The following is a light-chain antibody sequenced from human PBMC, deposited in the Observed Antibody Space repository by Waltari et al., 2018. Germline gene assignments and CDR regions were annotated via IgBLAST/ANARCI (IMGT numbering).Light chain of an antibody. V-gene: IGKV4-1*01. J-gene: IGKJ2*01. CDR1: QSLFYTSNNKDY. CDR3: LQYFDASRT. CDR2: WAS. Sequence: IVMTQFPDSLAVSLGETATINCRSSQSLFYTSNNKDYLGWYQQKPGLPPKLLIYWASTRESGVPDRFSGSGSVTEFTLTISSLQAEDVAVYYCLQYFDASRTFGQGTKLEIK.